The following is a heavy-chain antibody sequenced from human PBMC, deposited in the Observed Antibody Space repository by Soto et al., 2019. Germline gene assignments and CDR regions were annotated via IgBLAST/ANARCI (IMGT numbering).Heavy chain of an antibody. D-gene: IGHD2-2*01. CDR1: GASISSGDYF. Sequence: PSETLSLTCTVSGASISSGDYFWSWVRQHPGKGLEWVGYIRYTGNTYYNPSLEGRVTISVDTSKNQFSLRLNSVTAADTAVYYCACRRYCTSTTCLVFDYWGLGTQVTVSS. J-gene: IGHJ4*02. CDR2: IRYTGNT. V-gene: IGHV4-31*03. CDR3: ACRRYCTSTTCLVFDY.